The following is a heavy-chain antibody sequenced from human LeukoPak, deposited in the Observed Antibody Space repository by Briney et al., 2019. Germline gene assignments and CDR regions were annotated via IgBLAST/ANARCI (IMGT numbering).Heavy chain of an antibody. V-gene: IGHV3-21*01. CDR3: AREILHCSSTSCYEGVFDY. Sequence: GALRLSCAASGFTFSSYSMNWVRQAPGKGLEWVSSISSSSSYIYYADSVKGRFTISRDNAKNSLYLQMNSLRAEDTAVYYCAREILHCSSTSCYEGVFDYWGQGTLVTVSS. CDR1: GFTFSSYS. D-gene: IGHD2-2*01. CDR2: ISSSSSYI. J-gene: IGHJ4*02.